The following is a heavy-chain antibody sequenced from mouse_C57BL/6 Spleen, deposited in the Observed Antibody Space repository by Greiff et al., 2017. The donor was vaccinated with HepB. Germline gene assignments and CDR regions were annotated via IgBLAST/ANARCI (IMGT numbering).Heavy chain of an antibody. D-gene: IGHD2-3*01. J-gene: IGHJ3*01. CDR2: IYPGSGST. CDR1: GYTFTSYW. CDR3: AREGDGYYVRFAY. Sequence: QVQLQQPGAELVKPGASVKMSCKASGYTFTSYWITWVKQRPGQGLEWIGAIYPGSGSTNYNEKFKSKATLTVDTSSSTAYMQLSSLTSEDSAVYYCAREGDGYYVRFAYWGQGTLVTVSA. V-gene: IGHV1-55*01.